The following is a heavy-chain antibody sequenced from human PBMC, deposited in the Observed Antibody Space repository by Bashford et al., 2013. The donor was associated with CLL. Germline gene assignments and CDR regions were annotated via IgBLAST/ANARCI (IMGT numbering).Heavy chain of an antibody. CDR2: FNSDGSST. V-gene: IGHV3-74*01. CDR3: ARGFPGGDYSGHGMDV. D-gene: IGHD4-17*01. CDR1: GFTFSSYW. J-gene: IGHJ6*02. Sequence: GGSLRLSCAASGFTFSSYWMHWVRQAPKKGLVWVAHFNSDGSSTSYADSVKGRFTISRDNAKNTLYLQMNSLRAEDTAVYYCARGFPGGDYSGHGMDVWGQGTTVTVSS.